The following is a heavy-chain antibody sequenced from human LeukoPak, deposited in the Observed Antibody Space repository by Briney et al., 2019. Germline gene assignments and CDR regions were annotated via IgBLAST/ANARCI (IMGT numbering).Heavy chain of an antibody. J-gene: IGHJ4*02. V-gene: IGHV3-30*19. D-gene: IGHD6-19*01. CDR1: GFTFSSYG. CDR3: ARAPPYSSGWYVDY. CDR2: IWYDGSNK. Sequence: GGSLRLSCAASGFTFSSYGMHWVRQAPGKGLEWVAVIWYDGSNKYYADSVKGRFTISRDNSKNTLYLQMNSLRAEDTAVYYCARAPPYSSGWYVDYWGQETLVTVSS.